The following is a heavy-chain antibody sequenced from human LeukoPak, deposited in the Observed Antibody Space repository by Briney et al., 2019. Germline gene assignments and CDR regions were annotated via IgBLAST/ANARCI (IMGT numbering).Heavy chain of an antibody. V-gene: IGHV4-30-2*01. J-gene: IGHJ6*03. CDR2: IYHSGST. D-gene: IGHD3-16*01. CDR1: GGSISSGGYY. Sequence: SQTLSLTCTVSGGSISSGGYYWSWIRQPPGKGPEWIGYIYHSGSTYYNPSLKSRVTISVDRSKNQFSLKLSSVTAADTAVYYCARDKPYIHLYYYYYMDVWGKGTTVTVSS. CDR3: ARDKPYIHLYYYYYMDV.